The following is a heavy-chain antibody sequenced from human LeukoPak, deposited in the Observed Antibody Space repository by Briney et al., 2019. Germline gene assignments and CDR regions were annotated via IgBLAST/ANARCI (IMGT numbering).Heavy chain of an antibody. Sequence: PGGSLRLSCAASGFIFSSYAMSWVRQAPGKGLEWVSAISGSGDSTYYADSVKGRFTISRDNSKNTLYLQMNSLRAEDTAVYYCAKTRGPYSSKSYFDYWGQGTLVTVSS. D-gene: IGHD6-13*01. CDR2: ISGSGDST. J-gene: IGHJ4*02. CDR3: AKTRGPYSSKSYFDY. CDR1: GFIFSSYA. V-gene: IGHV3-23*01.